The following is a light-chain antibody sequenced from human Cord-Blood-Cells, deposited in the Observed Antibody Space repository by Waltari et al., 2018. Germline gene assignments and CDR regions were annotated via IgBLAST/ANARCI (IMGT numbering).Light chain of an antibody. J-gene: IGLJ2*01. CDR1: SSDVGGFNY. CDR2: DVS. V-gene: IGLV2-14*01. CDR3: SSYTSSSTVV. Sequence: QSALTQPASVSGSPGQSITISCTGTSSDVGGFNYVPWYQQHPGKATKLMIYDVSNRPSGVSNRFSGSKSGNTASLTISGLQAEDEADYYCSSYTSSSTVVFGGGTKLTVL.